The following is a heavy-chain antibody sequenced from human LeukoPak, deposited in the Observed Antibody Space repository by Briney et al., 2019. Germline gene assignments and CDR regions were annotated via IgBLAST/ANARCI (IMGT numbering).Heavy chain of an antibody. J-gene: IGHJ3*02. CDR3: ARVGGSTHRDAFDI. CDR2: IYYSGST. D-gene: IGHD2-15*01. Sequence: ASETLSLTCTVSGGSISSYYWSWIRQPPGKGLEWIGYIYYSGSTNYNPSLKSRVTISVDTSKNQFSLKLSSVTAADTAVYYCARVGGSTHRDAFDIWGQGTMVTVSS. CDR1: GGSISSYY. V-gene: IGHV4-59*01.